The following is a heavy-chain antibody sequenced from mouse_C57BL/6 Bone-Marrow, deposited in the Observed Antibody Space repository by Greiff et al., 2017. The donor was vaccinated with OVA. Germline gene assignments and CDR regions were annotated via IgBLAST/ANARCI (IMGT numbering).Heavy chain of an antibody. CDR1: GYTFTSYW. CDR2: IDTSDSYT. J-gene: IGHJ2*01. V-gene: IGHV1-59*01. CDR3: ARKGDFDY. Sequence: QVQLQQPGAELVRPGTSVKLSCKASGYTFTSYWMHWVKQRPGQGLEWIGVIDTSDSYTNYNQKFKGKATLTVDTSSSTAYMQLSSLTSEDSAVYYCARKGDFDYWGQGTTLTVSS.